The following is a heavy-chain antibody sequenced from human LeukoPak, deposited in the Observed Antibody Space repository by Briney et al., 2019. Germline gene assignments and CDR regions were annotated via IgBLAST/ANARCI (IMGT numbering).Heavy chain of an antibody. Sequence: GGSLRLSCAASGFTFSSYAMSWVRQAPGKGLVWVSAISGSGGSTYYADSVKGRFTISRDNSKNTLYLQMNSLRAEDTAVYYCAKDRRDSSGYYYSRFGYWGQGTLVTVSS. J-gene: IGHJ4*02. V-gene: IGHV3-23*01. CDR3: AKDRRDSSGYYYSRFGY. CDR1: GFTFSSYA. CDR2: ISGSGGST. D-gene: IGHD3-22*01.